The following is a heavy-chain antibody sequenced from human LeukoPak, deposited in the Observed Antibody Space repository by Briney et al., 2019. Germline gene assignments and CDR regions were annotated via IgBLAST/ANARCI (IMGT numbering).Heavy chain of an antibody. J-gene: IGHJ4*02. CDR2: INPSGGST. V-gene: IGHV1-46*01. Sequence: ASVKVSCKASGYTFTSYYMHWVRQAPGRGLEWMGIINPSGGSTSYAQKFQGRVTMTRDMSTSTVYMELSSLRSEDTAVYYCAREIGVYCSGGSCYAFDYWGQGTLVTVSS. D-gene: IGHD2-15*01. CDR1: GYTFTSYY. CDR3: AREIGVYCSGGSCYAFDY.